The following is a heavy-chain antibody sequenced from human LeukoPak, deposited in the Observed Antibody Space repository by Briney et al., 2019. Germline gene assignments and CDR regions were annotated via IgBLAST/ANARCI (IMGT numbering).Heavy chain of an antibody. CDR2: ISDNGGRT. Sequence: GGSLRLSCAASGFTFSNHAMTWLRQAPGKGLEWVSGISDNGGRTFYADSVKGRFTISRDNSKNTLYLQVNSLRAEDTAVYYCAKGGKWDVTPFDYWGQGTLITVSS. D-gene: IGHD1-26*01. CDR3: AKGGKWDVTPFDY. J-gene: IGHJ4*02. V-gene: IGHV3-23*01. CDR1: GFTFSNHA.